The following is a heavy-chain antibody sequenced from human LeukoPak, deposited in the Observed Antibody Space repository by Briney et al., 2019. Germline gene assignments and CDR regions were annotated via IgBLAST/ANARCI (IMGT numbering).Heavy chain of an antibody. CDR1: GFTFSSYA. D-gene: IGHD6-19*01. CDR3: AKEISSGWYGAFDI. V-gene: IGHV3-23*01. Sequence: GGSLRLSCAASGFTFSSYAMTWVRQAPGKGLEWISAISGSGGTTYYADSVKGRFTISRDNSKNTLYLQMNGLRAEDTAVYYCAKEISSGWYGAFDIWGQGTMVTVSS. CDR2: ISGSGGTT. J-gene: IGHJ3*02.